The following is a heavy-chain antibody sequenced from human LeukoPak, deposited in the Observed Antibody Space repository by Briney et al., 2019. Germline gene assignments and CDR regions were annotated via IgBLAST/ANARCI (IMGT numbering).Heavy chain of an antibody. CDR2: IYYSGST. CDR3: AGYCSSTSCPDMQGYYYYGMDV. D-gene: IGHD2-2*01. CDR1: GGSFSGYY. J-gene: IGHJ6*02. Sequence: PSETLSLTCAVYGGSFSGYYWSWIRQPPGKGLEWIGYIYYSGSTNYNPSLKSRVTISVDTSKNQFSLKLSSVTAADTAVYYCAGYCSSTSCPDMQGYYYYGMDVWGQGTTVTVSS. V-gene: IGHV4-59*08.